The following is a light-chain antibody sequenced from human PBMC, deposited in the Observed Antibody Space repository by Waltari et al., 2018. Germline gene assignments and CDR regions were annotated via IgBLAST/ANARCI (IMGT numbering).Light chain of an antibody. J-gene: IGKJ4*01. Sequence: EIVLTQSPGTLSLSPGERATLYCRASQSVTSISLSWYQQKLVQAPRLLIYGTSSSATGIPDRFSGSGSGTDFTLTISRLEPEDFAVYYCQQYDGEVVTFGGGTKVEI. CDR3: QQYDGEVVT. V-gene: IGKV3-20*01. CDR1: QSVTSIS. CDR2: GTS.